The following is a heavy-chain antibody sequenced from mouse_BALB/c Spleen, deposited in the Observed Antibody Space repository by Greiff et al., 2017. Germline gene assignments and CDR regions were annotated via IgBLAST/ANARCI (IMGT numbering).Heavy chain of an antibody. CDR3: TRAYYRYDDGYYYAMDY. V-gene: IGHV5-6-4*01. CDR2: ISSGGSYT. CDR1: GFTFSSYT. J-gene: IGHJ4*01. D-gene: IGHD2-14*01. Sequence: EVNLVESGGGLVKPGGSLKLSCAASGFTFSSYTMSWVRQTPEKRLEWVATISSGGSYTYYPDSVKGRFTISRDNAKNTLYLQMSSLKSEDTAMYYCTRAYYRYDDGYYYAMDYWGQGTSVTVSS.